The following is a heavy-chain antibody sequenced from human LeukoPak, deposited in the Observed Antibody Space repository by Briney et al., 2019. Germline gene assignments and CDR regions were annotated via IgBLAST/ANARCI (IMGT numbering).Heavy chain of an antibody. V-gene: IGHV4-38-2*01. CDR1: GYSISSGYY. CDR3: ARGLGYCSSTSCYVGIFDY. CDR2: IYHSGST. Sequence: SETLSLTCAVSGYSISSGYYWGWIRQPPGKGLEWIGSIYHSGSTYYNPSLKSRVTISVDTSKDQFSLKLSSVTAADTAVYYCARGLGYCSSTSCYVGIFDYCGQGTLVTVSS. D-gene: IGHD2-2*01. J-gene: IGHJ4*02.